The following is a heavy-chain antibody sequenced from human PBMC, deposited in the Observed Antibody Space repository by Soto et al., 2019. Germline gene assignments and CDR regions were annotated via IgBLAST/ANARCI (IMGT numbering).Heavy chain of an antibody. CDR3: ARSESYSSSSFFDY. J-gene: IGHJ4*02. V-gene: IGHV1-2*04. CDR2: INPNSGGT. Sequence: ASVKVSCKASGYTFTGYYMHWVRQAPGQGLEWMGWINPNSGGTNYAQKFQGWVTMTRDISISTAYMELSRLRSDDTAVYYCARSESYSSSSFFDYWGQGTLVTVSS. D-gene: IGHD6-6*01. CDR1: GYTFTGYY.